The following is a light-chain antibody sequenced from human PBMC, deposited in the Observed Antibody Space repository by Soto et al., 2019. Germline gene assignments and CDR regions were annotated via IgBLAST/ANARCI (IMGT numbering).Light chain of an antibody. CDR1: SSNIGAGYD. V-gene: IGLV1-40*01. J-gene: IGLJ2*01. CDR3: QSYDSSLSAWV. Sequence: QSVLTQPPSVSGAPVQRVTISCTGSSSNIGAGYDVHWYQQLPGTAPKLLVYGYNNRPSGVPDRFSVSKSGTSASLTITGLQTEDEADYYCQSYDSSLSAWVFGGGTKLTVL. CDR2: GYN.